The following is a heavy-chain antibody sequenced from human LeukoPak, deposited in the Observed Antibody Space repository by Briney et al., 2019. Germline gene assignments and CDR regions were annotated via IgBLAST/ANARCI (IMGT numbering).Heavy chain of an antibody. Sequence: SETLSLTCTVSGGSISSYYWSWIRQPAGKGLEWIGRIYTSGSTNYNPSLKSRVTMSVDTSKNQFSLKLSSVTAADTAVYYRARLVLLWFGEPGPADYWGQGTLVTVSS. CDR3: ARLVLLWFGEPGPADY. D-gene: IGHD3-10*01. CDR2: IYTSGST. J-gene: IGHJ4*02. V-gene: IGHV4-4*07. CDR1: GGSISSYY.